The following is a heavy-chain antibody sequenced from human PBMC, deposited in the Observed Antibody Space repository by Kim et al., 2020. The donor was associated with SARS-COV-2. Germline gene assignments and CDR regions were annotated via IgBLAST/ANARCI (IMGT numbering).Heavy chain of an antibody. J-gene: IGHJ4*02. D-gene: IGHD3-22*01. CDR2: IYYSGST. V-gene: IGHV4-59*01. CDR3: ARGRLPYYYDSSGYYYFDY. CDR1: GGSISSYY. Sequence: SETLSLTCTVSGGSISSYYWSWIRQPPGKGLEWIGYIYYSGSTNYNPSLKSRVTISVDTSKNQFSLKLSSVTAADTAVYYCARGRLPYYYDSSGYYYFDYWGQGTLVTVSS.